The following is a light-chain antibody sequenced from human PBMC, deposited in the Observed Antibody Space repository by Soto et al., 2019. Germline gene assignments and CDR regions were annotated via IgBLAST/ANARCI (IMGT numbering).Light chain of an antibody. CDR1: QSVSSY. CDR2: DAS. Sequence: EIVLTQSPATLSLSPGDRATLSCRASQSVSSYLAWYQQKPGQAPRLLIYDASNRATGIPARFSGSGSGTDFTLNIPSLEPEDLAVYYCQQRSNWPSTFGGGTKVEIK. CDR3: QQRSNWPST. V-gene: IGKV3-11*01. J-gene: IGKJ4*01.